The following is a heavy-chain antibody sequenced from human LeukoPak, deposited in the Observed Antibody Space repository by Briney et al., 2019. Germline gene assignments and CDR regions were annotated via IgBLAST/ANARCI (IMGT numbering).Heavy chain of an antibody. CDR1: GGSISSSSYY. CDR2: IYYSGST. J-gene: IGHJ3*02. CDR3: ARAKDDIVVVPAAPFDI. D-gene: IGHD2-2*01. Sequence: PSETLSLTCTVSGGSISSSSYYWGWIRQPPGKGLEWIGSIYYSGSTYYNPSLKSRVTISVDTSKNQFSLKLSSVTAADTAVYYCARAKDDIVVVPAAPFDIWGQGTMVTVSS. V-gene: IGHV4-39*07.